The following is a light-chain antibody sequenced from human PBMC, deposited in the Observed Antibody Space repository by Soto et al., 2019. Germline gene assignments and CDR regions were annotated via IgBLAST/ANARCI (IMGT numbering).Light chain of an antibody. J-gene: IGKJ2*01. CDR2: WAS. CDR3: QQYYGPPRT. Sequence: DIVMTQSPDSLAVSLGERATINCKSSQSVLYSSNNKNYLAWYQQKPGQPPKLVIYWASTRESGVPDRFSGSGSETDFTLTISGMQAEDVGVYYCQQYYGPPRTFGQGTKLEIK. CDR1: QSVLYSSNNKNY. V-gene: IGKV4-1*01.